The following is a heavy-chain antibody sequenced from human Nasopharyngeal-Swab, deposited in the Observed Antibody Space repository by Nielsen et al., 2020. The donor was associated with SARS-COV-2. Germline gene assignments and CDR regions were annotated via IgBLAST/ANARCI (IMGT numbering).Heavy chain of an antibody. J-gene: IGHJ6*02. V-gene: IGHV4-59*13. CDR2: IHNSVST. Sequence: PGKGLEWIGYIHNSVSTKYNPSVKSRVSISVETFKNQFSLTLSSVTAADTAMYYCARGRGYCSGANCFSPFYYYGLDVWGQGTMVTVSS. CDR3: ARGRGYCSGANCFSPFYYYGLDV. D-gene: IGHD2-15*01.